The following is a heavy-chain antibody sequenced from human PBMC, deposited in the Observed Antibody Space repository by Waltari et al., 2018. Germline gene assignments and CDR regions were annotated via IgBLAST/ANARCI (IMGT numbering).Heavy chain of an antibody. CDR1: GYIFTSYD. Sequence: QVQLVQSGAEVKKPGASVKVSCKASGYIFTSYDINWVRTATGQGLEWMGWMNANSGHTGYAQTFQGRITLTMNTSISTAYMELSSLRSDDTAVYYCARPQTISTSWLASWGQGTLVTVSS. V-gene: IGHV1-8*02. CDR2: MNANSGHT. D-gene: IGHD2-2*01. CDR3: ARPQTISTSWLAS. J-gene: IGHJ5*01.